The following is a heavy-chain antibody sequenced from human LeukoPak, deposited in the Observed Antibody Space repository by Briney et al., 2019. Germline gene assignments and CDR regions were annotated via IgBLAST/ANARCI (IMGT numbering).Heavy chain of an antibody. Sequence: SETLSLTCTVSGGTISSSSYYWGWIRQPPGKGLEWIGSIYYSGSTYYNSSLKSRVTISVDTSKNQFSLKLSSVTAADTAVYYCARTSGQQWLVGYWGQGTLVTVSS. CDR3: ARTSGQQWLVGY. V-gene: IGHV4-39*01. D-gene: IGHD6-19*01. CDR1: GGTISSSSYY. CDR2: IYYSGST. J-gene: IGHJ4*02.